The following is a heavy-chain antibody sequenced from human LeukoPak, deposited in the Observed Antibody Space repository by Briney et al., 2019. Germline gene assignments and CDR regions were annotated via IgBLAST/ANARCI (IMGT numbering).Heavy chain of an antibody. Sequence: PGGSLRLSCAASGXTFSRYSMNWVRQAPGKGLEWVSYISSSRSTMYYADSVKGRFTISRDNAKNSLYLQMNSLRDEDTAVYYCARNGLGYYDSSGSRDAFDIWGQGTMVTVSS. CDR3: ARNGLGYYDSSGSRDAFDI. D-gene: IGHD3-22*01. J-gene: IGHJ3*02. V-gene: IGHV3-48*02. CDR2: ISSSRSTM. CDR1: GXTFSRYS.